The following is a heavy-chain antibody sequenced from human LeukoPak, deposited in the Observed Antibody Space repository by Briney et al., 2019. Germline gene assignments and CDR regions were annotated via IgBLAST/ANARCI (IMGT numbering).Heavy chain of an antibody. CDR1: GFTFSSYW. Sequence: GGSLRLSCAASGFTFSSYWMHWVRQAPGKGLEWVSSISSSSSYIYYADSVKGRFTISRDNAKNSLYLQMNSLRAEDTAVYYCARNYYGSGSYSGDYWGQGTLVTVSS. J-gene: IGHJ4*02. CDR2: ISSSSSYI. V-gene: IGHV3-21*01. CDR3: ARNYYGSGSYSGDY. D-gene: IGHD3-10*01.